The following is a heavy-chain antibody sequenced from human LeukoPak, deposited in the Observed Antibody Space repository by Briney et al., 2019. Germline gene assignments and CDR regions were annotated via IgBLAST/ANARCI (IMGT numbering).Heavy chain of an antibody. CDR1: GYTFTSYD. J-gene: IGHJ5*02. Sequence: GASVKVSCKASGYTFTSYDINWVRQATGQGLEWMGWMNPNSGNTGYAQKFQGRVTMTRNTSMSTAYMELSSLRSEDTAVYYCARGSYYYDSSGYSQLWFDPWGQGTLVTVSS. CDR2: MNPNSGNT. CDR3: ARGSYYYDSSGYSQLWFDP. V-gene: IGHV1-8*01. D-gene: IGHD3-22*01.